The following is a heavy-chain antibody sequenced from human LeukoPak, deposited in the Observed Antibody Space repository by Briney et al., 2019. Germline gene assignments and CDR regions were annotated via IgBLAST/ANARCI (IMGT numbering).Heavy chain of an antibody. CDR2: ISSSSSYI. CDR1: GFTFSSYS. Sequence: GGSLTLSCAASGFTFSSYSMNWVCQAPGKGLEWVSSISSSSSYIYYADSVKGRFTISRDNAKNSLYLQMNSLRAEDTAVYYCARGYYYDSSGYFLWGQGTLVTVSS. J-gene: IGHJ4*02. CDR3: ARGYYYDSSGYFL. V-gene: IGHV3-21*01. D-gene: IGHD3-22*01.